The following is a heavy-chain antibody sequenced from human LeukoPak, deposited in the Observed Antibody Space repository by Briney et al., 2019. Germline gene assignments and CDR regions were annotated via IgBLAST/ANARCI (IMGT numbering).Heavy chain of an antibody. CDR3: ARDGEFIDY. CDR2: IYYSGST. Sequence: SETLSLTCTVSGGSVSSGSYYWSWIRQPPGKGLEWIGYIYYSGSTNYNPSLKSRVTISVDTSKNQFSLKLSSVTAADTAVYYCARDGEFIDYWGQGTLVTVSS. J-gene: IGHJ4*02. D-gene: IGHD3-10*01. CDR1: GGSVSSGSYY. V-gene: IGHV4-61*01.